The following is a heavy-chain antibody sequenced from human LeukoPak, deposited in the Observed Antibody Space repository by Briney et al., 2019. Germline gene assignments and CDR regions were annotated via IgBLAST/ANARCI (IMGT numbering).Heavy chain of an antibody. Sequence: AGGSLRLSCAASGFTFSSYGIHWVRQAPGKWLEWVTFIPYDGSNKFYADSVKGRFTISRDNSKNTLYLQMNSLRPEDTAVYYCAKGFEEFSYYYYGMDVWGQGTTVTVSS. CDR3: AKGFEEFSYYYYGMDV. V-gene: IGHV3-30*02. CDR2: IPYDGSNK. J-gene: IGHJ6*02. CDR1: GFTFSSYG. D-gene: IGHD3-10*01.